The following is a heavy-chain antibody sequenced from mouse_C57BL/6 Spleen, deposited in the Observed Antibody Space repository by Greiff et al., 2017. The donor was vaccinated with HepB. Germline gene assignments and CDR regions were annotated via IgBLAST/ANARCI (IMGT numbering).Heavy chain of an antibody. J-gene: IGHJ4*01. Sequence: EVKLVESGGGLVKPGGSLKLSCAASGFTFSDYGMHWVRQAPEKGLEWVAYISSGSSTIYYADTVKGRFTISRDNAKNTLFLQMTSLRSEDTAMYYCARLWLDAMDYWGQGTSVTVSS. CDR3: ARLWLDAMDY. CDR1: GFTFSDYG. V-gene: IGHV5-17*01. D-gene: IGHD2-2*01. CDR2: ISSGSSTI.